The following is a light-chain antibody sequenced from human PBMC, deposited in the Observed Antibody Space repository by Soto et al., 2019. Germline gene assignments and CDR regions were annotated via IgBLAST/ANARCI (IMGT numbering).Light chain of an antibody. CDR3: QSYDSNLSGRV. V-gene: IGLV1-40*01. Sequence: QSVLTQPPSVSGAPGQRVTISCTGSDSNIGARYHVHWYQQLPGKAPRLIIYGNSNRPSGVPDRFSGSTSSSSASLAISGLQADDEDTYYCQSYDSNLSGRVFGEGTQLTVL. J-gene: IGLJ3*02. CDR1: DSNIGARYH. CDR2: GNS.